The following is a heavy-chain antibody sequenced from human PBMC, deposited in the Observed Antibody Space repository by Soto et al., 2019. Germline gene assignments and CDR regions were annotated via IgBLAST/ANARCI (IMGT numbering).Heavy chain of an antibody. V-gene: IGHV1-58*02. Sequence: VKVSCKASGFTFTSSAMQWVRQARGQRLEWIGWIVVGSGNTNYAQKFQERVTITRDMSTSTAYVELSSLRSEDTAVYYCAAGNYYDSSGPLYYYYGMDVWGQGTKVTVSS. CDR3: AAGNYYDSSGPLYYYYGMDV. CDR1: GFTFTSSA. D-gene: IGHD3-22*01. CDR2: IVVGSGNT. J-gene: IGHJ6*02.